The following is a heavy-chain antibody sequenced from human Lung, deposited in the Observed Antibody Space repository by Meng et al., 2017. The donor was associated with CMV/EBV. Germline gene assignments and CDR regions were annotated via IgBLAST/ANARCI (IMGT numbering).Heavy chain of an antibody. CDR1: GYTFTGYY. Sequence: AXVXVSXXASGYTFTGYYMHWVRQAPGQGLEWMGWINPNSGGTNYAQKFQGRVTMTRDTSISTAYMELSRLRSDDTAVYYCARALLFITMVRGAIGYWGQGTXVTVSS. CDR3: ARALLFITMVRGAIGY. J-gene: IGHJ4*02. V-gene: IGHV1-2*02. D-gene: IGHD3-10*01. CDR2: INPNSGGT.